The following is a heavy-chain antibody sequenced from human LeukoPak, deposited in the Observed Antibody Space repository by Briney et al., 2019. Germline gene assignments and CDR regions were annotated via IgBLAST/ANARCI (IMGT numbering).Heavy chain of an antibody. V-gene: IGHV3-48*03. J-gene: IGHJ4*02. CDR3: ALLTVASDFDY. CDR1: RFALSIYE. Sequence: GGSLRLSCVVSRFALSIYEMKWVRQAPGKGLEWVSNIHSSGTVKYYSDSVKGRFSISRDNAKSSLYLQMNSLRVEDTAVYYCALLTVASDFDYWGQGALVTVSS. CDR2: IHSSGTVK. D-gene: IGHD5-12*01.